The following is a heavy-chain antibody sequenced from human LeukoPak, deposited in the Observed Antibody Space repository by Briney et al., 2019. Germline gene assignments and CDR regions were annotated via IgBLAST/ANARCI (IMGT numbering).Heavy chain of an antibody. CDR3: ARGGSSYGGYCDY. D-gene: IGHD5-18*01. CDR2: ISLSGSTI. V-gene: IGHV3-11*01. J-gene: IGHJ4*02. CDR1: GFTFSHYF. Sequence: PGGSLRLSCAASGFTFSHYFMTWIRQAPGKGLEWVSYISLSGSTIYYADSVKGRFTISRDNAKNSLDLQMNNLRAEDTAVYYCARGGSSYGGYCDYWGQGTLVTVSS.